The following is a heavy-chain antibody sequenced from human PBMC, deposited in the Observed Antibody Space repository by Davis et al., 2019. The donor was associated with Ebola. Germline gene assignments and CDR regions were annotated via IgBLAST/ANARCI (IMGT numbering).Heavy chain of an antibody. CDR1: GFTFSSYG. V-gene: IGHV3-30*18. D-gene: IGHD3-16*01. Sequence: GGSLRLSCAASGFTFSSYGMHWVRQAPGKGLEWVAVISYDGSNKYYADSVKGRFTISRDNSKNTLYLQMNSLRAEDTAVYYCAKDQGGHRGGYYYYYGMDVWGKGTTVTVSS. CDR3: AKDQGGHRGGYYYYYGMDV. CDR2: ISYDGSNK. J-gene: IGHJ6*04.